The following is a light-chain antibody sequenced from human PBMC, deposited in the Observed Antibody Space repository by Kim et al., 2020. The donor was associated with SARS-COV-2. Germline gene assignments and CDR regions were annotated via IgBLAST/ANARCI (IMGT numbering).Light chain of an antibody. CDR2: RDS. CDR1: TIGGEK. CDR3: QVWDSSTVV. J-gene: IGLJ2*01. V-gene: IGLV3-9*01. Sequence: SVDLGQQGGSPWGGKTIGGEKVRRDERKAGQAPVLVIYRDSNRPSGVPEGFSGCNSGNTATLTISRAQAGGEADYYCQVWDSSTVVFGGGTQLTVL.